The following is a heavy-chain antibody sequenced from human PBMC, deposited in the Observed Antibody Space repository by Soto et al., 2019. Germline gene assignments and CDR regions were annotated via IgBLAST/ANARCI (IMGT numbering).Heavy chain of an antibody. Sequence: EVQLVESGGGLVQPGGSLRLSCAASGFAFSNYWMSWLRQAPGKGLEWVANINQDGNEKYYVDSMKGRFTVSRDNAKKSLYMPMNSLRAEDTAVYYCASAPFGVVLVSQWFDPWGQGTLVTVSS. D-gene: IGHD3-3*01. J-gene: IGHJ5*02. CDR1: GFAFSNYW. V-gene: IGHV3-7*01. CDR3: ASAPFGVVLVSQWFDP. CDR2: INQDGNEK.